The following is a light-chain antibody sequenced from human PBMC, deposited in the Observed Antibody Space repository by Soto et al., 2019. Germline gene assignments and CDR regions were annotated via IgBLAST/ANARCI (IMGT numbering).Light chain of an antibody. CDR1: QTISSW. J-gene: IGKJ5*01. CDR2: DAS. V-gene: IGKV1-5*01. Sequence: DIQMTQSPSTLSASVGDRVTITCRASQTISSWLAWYQQKPGKAPNLLIYDASTLERGVPSRFSGTGSGTEFTLTIDSLQPDDFATYYCQQYHTSSITFGQGTRLEIK. CDR3: QQYHTSSIT.